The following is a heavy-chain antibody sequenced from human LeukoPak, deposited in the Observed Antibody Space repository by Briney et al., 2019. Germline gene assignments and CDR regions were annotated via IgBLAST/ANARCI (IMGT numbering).Heavy chain of an antibody. Sequence: GASVKVSCKASGYTFTGYYMHWVRQAPGQGLEWMGWINPNSGGTNYAQKFQGRATMTRDTSISTAYMELSRLRSDDTAVYYCARGSLAAAGSFDYWGQGTLVTVSS. CDR2: INPNSGGT. CDR1: GYTFTGYY. J-gene: IGHJ4*02. V-gene: IGHV1-2*02. D-gene: IGHD6-13*01. CDR3: ARGSLAAAGSFDY.